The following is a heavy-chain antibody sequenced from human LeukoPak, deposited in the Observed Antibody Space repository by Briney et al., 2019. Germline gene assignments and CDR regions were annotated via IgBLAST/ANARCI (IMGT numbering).Heavy chain of an antibody. D-gene: IGHD5-12*01. J-gene: IGHJ6*02. V-gene: IGHV5-51*01. Sequence: GESLKISCKGSGYSFTSYWIGWVRQMPGKGLEWMGIIYPGDSDTRYSPSFQGQVTISADKSISTAYLQWSSLKASDTAMYYCARQYSGYEGYYGMDVWGQGTTVTVSS. CDR1: GYSFTSYW. CDR3: ARQYSGYEGYYGMDV. CDR2: IYPGDSDT.